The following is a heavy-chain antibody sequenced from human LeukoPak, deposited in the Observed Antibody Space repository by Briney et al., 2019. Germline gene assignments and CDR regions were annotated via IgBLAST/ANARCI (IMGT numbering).Heavy chain of an antibody. D-gene: IGHD5-18*01. V-gene: IGHV3-7*03. CDR1: GFTFSDHC. CDR2: IKQDGSEK. CDR3: AKVPGYSYGYTDY. J-gene: IGHJ4*02. Sequence: GGSLRLSCAASGFTFSDHCMSWVRQAPGKGLEGVANIKQDGSEKYYVDAVKGRFTISRDNAKNSLYLQMNSLRAEGTAAYYCAKVPGYSYGYTDYWGQGTLVTASS.